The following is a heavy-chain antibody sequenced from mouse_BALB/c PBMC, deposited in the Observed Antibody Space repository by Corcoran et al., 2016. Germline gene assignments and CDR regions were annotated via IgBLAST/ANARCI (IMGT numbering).Heavy chain of an antibody. CDR1: GYTFTNYG. V-gene: IGHV9-3-1*01. CDR2: INTYTGEP. CDR3: ARFNYGNPFAY. D-gene: IGHD2-1*01. J-gene: IGHJ3*01. Sequence: QIQLVQSGPELKKPGETVKISCKASGYTFTNYGMNWVKQAPGKGLKWMGWINTYTGEPTYADDFKGRFAFSLETSASTAYLQINNLKNEDTATYFCARFNYGNPFAYWGQGTLVTVSA.